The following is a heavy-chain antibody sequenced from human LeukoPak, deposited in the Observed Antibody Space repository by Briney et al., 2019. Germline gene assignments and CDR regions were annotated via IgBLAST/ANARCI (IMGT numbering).Heavy chain of an antibody. CDR3: ARDYCSSTSCLFDY. V-gene: IGHV1-2*06. J-gene: IGHJ4*02. CDR2: INPNSGDT. CDR1: GYTFTGYY. D-gene: IGHD2-2*01. Sequence: ASVKVSCKASGYTFTGYYMHWVRQAPGQGLEWMGRINPNSGDTNYAQKFQGRVTMTRDTSISTAYMELSRLRSDDTAVYYCARDYCSSTSCLFDYWGQGTLVAVSS.